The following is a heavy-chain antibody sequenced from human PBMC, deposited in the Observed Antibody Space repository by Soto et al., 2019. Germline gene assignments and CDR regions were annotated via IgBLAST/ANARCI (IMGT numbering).Heavy chain of an antibody. Sequence: ELQLVESGGGLVQPGGSLRLSCIVSGFTVSSSYMSWVRQGPGKGLEWVSIIYSGGTTYYADSVKGRFTISRDSSKNTRYIQMDSLRAEDTGVYYGARLVKHGGYPDYFDYWCQGTLVTVSS. J-gene: IGHJ4*02. V-gene: IGHV3-66*04. CDR2: IYSGGTT. D-gene: IGHD4-17*01. CDR1: GFTVSSSY. CDR3: ARLVKHGGYPDYFDY.